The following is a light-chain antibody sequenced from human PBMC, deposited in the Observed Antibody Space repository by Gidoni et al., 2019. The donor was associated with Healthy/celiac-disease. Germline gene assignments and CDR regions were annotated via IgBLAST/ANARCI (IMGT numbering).Light chain of an antibody. CDR3: QQRSNWPPST. Sequence: EIVLTQSPATLSLSPGERATLSCRASQSVSSYLAWYQQKPGQAPRLLIYDASNRATGIPARCSGSGSGTDFTLTISSLEPEDFAVYYCQQRSNWPPSTCXGXTKVEIK. V-gene: IGKV3-11*01. CDR1: QSVSSY. J-gene: IGKJ4*01. CDR2: DAS.